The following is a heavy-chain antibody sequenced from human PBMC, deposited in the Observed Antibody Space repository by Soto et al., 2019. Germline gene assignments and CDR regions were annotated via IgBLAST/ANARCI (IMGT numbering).Heavy chain of an antibody. Sequence: ASVKVSCKASGYTFTSTGISWVRQAPGQGLEWMGWISTYNGKTTYARKFQGRVTMTMDTSTSTAYMDLRSLRSDDTAVYYCVRVVDSKHGWFDPWGQGTLVTVSS. CDR3: VRVVDSKHGWFDP. V-gene: IGHV1-18*01. CDR1: GYTFTSTG. D-gene: IGHD5-12*01. CDR2: ISTYNGKT. J-gene: IGHJ5*02.